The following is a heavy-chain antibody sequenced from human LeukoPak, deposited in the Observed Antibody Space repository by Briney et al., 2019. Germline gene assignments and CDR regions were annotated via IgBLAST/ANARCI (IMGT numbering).Heavy chain of an antibody. CDR1: GFTFGSSP. Sequence: PGGSQRLSCEATGFTFGSSPMSWVRQAPGKGLEWVSSISVGGDYIYYADSVRGRFTISRDNSKSTLYLQMNSLRAEDTAVYYCAKIAVSGLWYFDLWGRGTLVTVSS. CDR3: AKIAVSGLWYFDL. CDR2: ISVGGDYI. V-gene: IGHV3-23*01. D-gene: IGHD6-19*01. J-gene: IGHJ2*01.